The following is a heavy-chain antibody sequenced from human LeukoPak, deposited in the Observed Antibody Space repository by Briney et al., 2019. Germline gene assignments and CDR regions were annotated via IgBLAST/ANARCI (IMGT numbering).Heavy chain of an antibody. CDR1: GDSVSSNSES. D-gene: IGHD3-16*01. J-gene: IGHJ6*03. V-gene: IGHV6-1*01. Sequence: SQTLSLICVISGDSVSSNSESWNWIRQSPSRGLEWLGRTYYRSKWYNDYAVSVKSRITINLDTSKNQFSLQLNSVTPEDTAVYYCARTYDGDMDVWGKGTTVTVSS. CDR3: ARTYDGDMDV. CDR2: TYYRSKWYN.